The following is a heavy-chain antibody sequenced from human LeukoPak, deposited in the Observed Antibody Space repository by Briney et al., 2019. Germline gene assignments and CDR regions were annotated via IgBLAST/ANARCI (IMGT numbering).Heavy chain of an antibody. V-gene: IGHV4-59*01. CDR3: ARVRSSSSSPYHYYYHGMDV. J-gene: IGHJ6*02. CDR2: IYYSGST. CDR1: GGSISSYY. D-gene: IGHD6-6*01. Sequence: SETLSLTCTVSGGSISSYYWSWIRQPPGKGLEWIGYIYYSGSTNYNPSLKSRVTISVDTSKNRFSLKLSSVTAADTAVYYCARVRSSSSSPYHYYYHGMDVWGQGTTVTVSS.